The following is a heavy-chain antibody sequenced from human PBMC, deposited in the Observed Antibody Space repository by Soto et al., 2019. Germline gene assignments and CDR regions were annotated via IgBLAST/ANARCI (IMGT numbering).Heavy chain of an antibody. V-gene: IGHV1-69*02. Sequence: SVKVSCKASGGTFSSYTISWVRQAPGQGLEWMGRIIPILGIANYAQKFQGRVTITADKSTSTAYMELSSLRSEDTAVYYCARSMGPSEYYYYYMDVWGKGTTVTVSS. D-gene: IGHD3-10*01. J-gene: IGHJ6*03. CDR3: ARSMGPSEYYYYYMDV. CDR2: IIPILGIA. CDR1: GGTFSSYT.